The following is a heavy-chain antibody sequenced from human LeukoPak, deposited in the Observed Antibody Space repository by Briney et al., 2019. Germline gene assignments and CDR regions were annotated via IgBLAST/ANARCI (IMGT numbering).Heavy chain of an antibody. CDR3: ARDRMAWGYGHFRYPDAFDI. D-gene: IGHD5-18*01. V-gene: IGHV1-69*05. Sequence: SVKVSCKASGGTFSSYAISWVRQAPGQGLKWMGGIIPIFGTANYAQKFQGRVTITTDESTSTAYMELSSLRSEDTAVYYCARDRMAWGYGHFRYPDAFDIWGQGTMVTVSS. CDR2: IIPIFGTA. J-gene: IGHJ3*02. CDR1: GGTFSSYA.